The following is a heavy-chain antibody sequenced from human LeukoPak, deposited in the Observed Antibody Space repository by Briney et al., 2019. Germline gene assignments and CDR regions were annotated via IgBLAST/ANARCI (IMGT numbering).Heavy chain of an antibody. D-gene: IGHD4/OR15-4a*01. CDR1: GFTFSSYA. CDR3: ARRAGAYSHPYDY. Sequence: QTGGSLRLSCAASGFTFSSYAMHWVRQAPGKGLEWVAVISYDGSNKYYADSVKGRFTISRGNSKNTLYLQMNSLRAEDTAVYYCARRAGAYSHPYDYWGQGTLVTVSS. J-gene: IGHJ4*02. CDR2: ISYDGSNK. V-gene: IGHV3-30*14.